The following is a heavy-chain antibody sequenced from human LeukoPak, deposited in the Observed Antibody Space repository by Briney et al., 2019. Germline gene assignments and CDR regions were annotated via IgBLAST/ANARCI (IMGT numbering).Heavy chain of an antibody. V-gene: IGHV3-21*01. Sequence: GGSLRLSCAASGFTFSSYSMNWVRQAPGKGLEWVSSISSSSSYIYYADSVKGRFTISRDNAKNSLYLQMNSLRAEDTAVYYCARDYSSSWYKGWFDPWGQGTLVTVSS. J-gene: IGHJ5*02. D-gene: IGHD6-13*01. CDR3: ARDYSSSWYKGWFDP. CDR2: ISSSSSYI. CDR1: GFTFSSYS.